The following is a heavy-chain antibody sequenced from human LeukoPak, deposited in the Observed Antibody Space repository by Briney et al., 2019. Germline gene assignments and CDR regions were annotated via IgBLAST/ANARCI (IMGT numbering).Heavy chain of an antibody. D-gene: IGHD3-22*01. CDR3: ARDKNYYDSSGRRKVTDY. CDR2: ISDSGNT. J-gene: IGHJ4*02. Sequence: GGSLRLSCAASGFTLSSYAMSWVRQAPGKGLEWVSAISDSGNTYHADSVKGRFTISRDSSKNTLFLQMNRLRPEDAAVYYCARDKNYYDSSGRRKVTDYWGQGTLVTVSS. CDR1: GFTLSSYA. V-gene: IGHV3-23*01.